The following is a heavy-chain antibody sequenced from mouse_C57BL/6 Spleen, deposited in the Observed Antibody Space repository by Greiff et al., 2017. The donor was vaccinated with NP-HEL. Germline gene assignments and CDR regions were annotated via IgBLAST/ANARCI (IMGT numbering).Heavy chain of an antibody. V-gene: IGHV1-81*01. CDR3: ARPFDYDEDY. CDR2: IYPRSGNT. D-gene: IGHD2-4*01. CDR1: GYTFTSYG. Sequence: ESGAELARPGASVKLSCKASGYTFTSYGISWVKQRTGPGLEWIGEIYPRSGNTYYNEKFKGKATLTADKSSSTAYMELRSLTSEDSAVYFCARPFDYDEDYWGQGTTLTVSS. J-gene: IGHJ2*01.